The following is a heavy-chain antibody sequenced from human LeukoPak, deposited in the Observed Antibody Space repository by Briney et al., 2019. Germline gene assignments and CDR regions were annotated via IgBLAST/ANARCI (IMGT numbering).Heavy chain of an antibody. V-gene: IGHV1-3*01. D-gene: IGHD6-19*01. Sequence: ASVTVSCKASGYTFTSYAMHWVRQAPGQRLEWMGWINAGNGNTKYSQKFQGRVTITRDTSASTAYKELSSLRSEDTAVYYCASRDAGQWLVPFDYWGQGTLVTVSS. J-gene: IGHJ4*02. CDR1: GYTFTSYA. CDR2: INAGNGNT. CDR3: ASRDAGQWLVPFDY.